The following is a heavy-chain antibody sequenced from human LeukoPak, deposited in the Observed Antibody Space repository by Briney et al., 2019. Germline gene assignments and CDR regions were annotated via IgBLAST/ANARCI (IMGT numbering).Heavy chain of an antibody. CDR2: IYYRGNT. CDR1: GVSISSSNSY. CDR3: ARALKVATSSYYFDY. V-gene: IGHV4-39*07. Sequence: PSETLSLTCTVSGVSISSSNSYWGWIRQPPGKGLEWIGSIYYRGNTYYNASLKSQVSISIDTSKNQFSLKLSSVTAADTAVYYCARALKVATSSYYFDYWGQGTLVTVSS. D-gene: IGHD5-12*01. J-gene: IGHJ4*02.